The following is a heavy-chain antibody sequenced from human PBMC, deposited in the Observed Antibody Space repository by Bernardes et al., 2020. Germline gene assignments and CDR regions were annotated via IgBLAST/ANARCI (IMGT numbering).Heavy chain of an antibody. Sequence: ASVKVSCKASGYTFTSYDINWVRQATGQGLEWMGWMNPNSGNTGYAQKFQGRVTMTRNTSISTAYMELSSLRSEDTAVYYCARGRNWIVVVVAAKYGMDVWGQGTTVTVSS. CDR1: GYTFTSYD. CDR3: ARGRNWIVVVVAAKYGMDV. CDR2: MNPNSGNT. V-gene: IGHV1-8*01. D-gene: IGHD2-15*01. J-gene: IGHJ6*02.